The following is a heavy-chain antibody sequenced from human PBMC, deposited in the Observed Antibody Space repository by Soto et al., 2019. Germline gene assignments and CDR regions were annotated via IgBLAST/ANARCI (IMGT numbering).Heavy chain of an antibody. V-gene: IGHV4-34*01. Sequence: SETLSLTCAVYGGSFSGYYWSWIRQPPGKGLEWIGEINHSGSTNYNPSLKSRVTISVDTSKNQFSLKLSSVTAADTAVYYCATGHNYYYDSSGYTPFWGQGTLVTVSS. CDR3: ATGHNYYYDSSGYTPF. CDR1: GGSFSGYY. J-gene: IGHJ4*02. CDR2: INHSGST. D-gene: IGHD3-22*01.